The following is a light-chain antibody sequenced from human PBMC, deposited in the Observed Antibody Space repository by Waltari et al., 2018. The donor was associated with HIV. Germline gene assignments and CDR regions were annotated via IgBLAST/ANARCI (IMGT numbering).Light chain of an antibody. CDR1: SSDVGGYNY. Sequence: QYALTQPASVSGSPGQSFTISCTGTSSDVGGYNYVSWYQQHPGKAPKLMIYHVSNRPSGVSNRFSGSKSGNTASLTISGLQAEDEADYYCTSYASSNTLVIFGGGTKLTVL. CDR3: TSYASSNTLVI. CDR2: HVS. V-gene: IGLV2-14*03. J-gene: IGLJ2*01.